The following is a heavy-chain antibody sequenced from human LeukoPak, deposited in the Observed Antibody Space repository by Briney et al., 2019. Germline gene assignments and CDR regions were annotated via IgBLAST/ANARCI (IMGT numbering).Heavy chain of an antibody. CDR2: IYYSGGT. J-gene: IGHJ4*02. CDR1: GFSITSGYY. V-gene: IGHV4-38-2*01. D-gene: IGHD1-26*01. CDR3: ARRLSGTYDRFDC. Sequence: SETLSLTCAVSGFSITSGYYWDWIRQPPGKGLEWIGSIYYSGGTYFNPSLKSRVTMSIDTSKNQFSLKLSSVTAADTALYYCARRLSGTYDRFDCWGQGTLVTVSP.